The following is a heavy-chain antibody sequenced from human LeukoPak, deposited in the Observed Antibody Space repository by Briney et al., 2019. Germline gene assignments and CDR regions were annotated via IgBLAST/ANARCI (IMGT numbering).Heavy chain of an antibody. V-gene: IGHV1-2*04. CDR2: INPNSGGT. CDR1: GYTFTGYY. Sequence: ASVKVSCKASGYTFTGYYMHWVRQAPGQGLEWMGWINPNSGGTNYAQKFQGWVTMTRDTSISTAYMELSRLRSDDTAVYYCARSTHSSSWEERGTWFDPWGQASLVTVPS. D-gene: IGHD6-13*01. CDR3: ARSTHSSSWEERGTWFDP. J-gene: IGHJ5*02.